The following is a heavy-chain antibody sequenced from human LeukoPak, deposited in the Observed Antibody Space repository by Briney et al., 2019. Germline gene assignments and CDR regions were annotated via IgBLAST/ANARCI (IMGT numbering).Heavy chain of an antibody. D-gene: IGHD1-1*01. Sequence: GGSLRLSCSASGFTFSNYSIHWVRRAPGRGLQYVSGINNNGGSTYYADSVKGRFTISRDNSKNTLHLQMTSLRLEDTAVYYCVKDPRGTLQPSTSDSWGQGSLVTVSS. V-gene: IGHV3-64D*09. J-gene: IGHJ4*02. CDR3: VKDPRGTLQPSTSDS. CDR2: INNNGGST. CDR1: GFTFSNYS.